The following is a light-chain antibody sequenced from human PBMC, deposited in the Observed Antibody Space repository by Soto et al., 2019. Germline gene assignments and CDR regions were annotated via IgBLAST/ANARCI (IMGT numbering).Light chain of an antibody. Sequence: DIVLTQSPDSLAVSLGERATINCKSSQSVLHSSNNKNYLAWYQQKRRQPPKLLISWSSIRESGVPDRFSGSGSETDFTLTIISLQAEDVAVYYCQQYYSTPPWTFGQGTKVEIK. J-gene: IGKJ1*01. CDR1: QSVLHSSNNKNY. CDR2: WSS. V-gene: IGKV4-1*01. CDR3: QQYYSTPPWT.